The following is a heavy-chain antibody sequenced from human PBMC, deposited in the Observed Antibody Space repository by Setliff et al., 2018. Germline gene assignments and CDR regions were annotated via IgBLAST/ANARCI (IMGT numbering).Heavy chain of an antibody. CDR2: IQKSGST. Sequence: KPSETLSLTCTVSGVSISSYYWSWIRQPPGKGLESIGYIQKSGSTNYNPSLMSRVSISVDTSKDQFSLKLRSVTAADTAVYYCARLSWNGLRYYGLDVWGQGTTVTVSS. J-gene: IGHJ6*02. D-gene: IGHD3-3*01. V-gene: IGHV4-59*01. CDR3: ARLSWNGLRYYGLDV. CDR1: GVSISSYY.